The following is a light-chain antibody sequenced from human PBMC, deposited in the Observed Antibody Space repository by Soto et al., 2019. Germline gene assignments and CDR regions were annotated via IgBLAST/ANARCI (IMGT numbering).Light chain of an antibody. J-gene: IGKJ5*01. CDR1: QIILTW. CDR2: DGS. V-gene: IGKV1-5*01. Sequence: DIQMTQSPSTLSASVGDRVTITCLASQIILTWFAWYQHKPGKAPKLLIYDGSNLKSGGPSRFSGSVSGTEFTLTISSLQPDDFATYYCQQCNSYSPITFGQGTRLESK. CDR3: QQCNSYSPIT.